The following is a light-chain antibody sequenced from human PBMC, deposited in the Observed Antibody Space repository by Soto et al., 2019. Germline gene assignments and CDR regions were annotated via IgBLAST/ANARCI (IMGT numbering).Light chain of an antibody. Sequence: QSVLTQPASVSESPGQSITISCTGTSSDVGAYEYVSWYQQHPGRPPKLVIYDVSYRPSEVSNRFSGSKSGNTASLTISGLQAEDEADYFCCSYTTTSSYVFGTGTKATVL. J-gene: IGLJ1*01. CDR3: CSYTTTSSYV. CDR2: DVS. CDR1: SSDVGAYEY. V-gene: IGLV2-14*03.